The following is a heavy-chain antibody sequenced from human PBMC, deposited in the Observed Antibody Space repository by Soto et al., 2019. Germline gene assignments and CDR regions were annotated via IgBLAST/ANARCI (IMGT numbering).Heavy chain of an antibody. D-gene: IGHD1-26*01. CDR1: GYSFTSYW. CDR2: IDPSDSYT. Sequence: RGESLKISCKGSGYSFTSYWISWVRQMPGKGLEWMGRIDPSDSYTNYSPSFQGHVTISADKSISTAYLQWSSLKASDTAIYYCARLAIRELGATYGMDVWGQGTTVTVSS. CDR3: ARLAIRELGATYGMDV. J-gene: IGHJ6*02. V-gene: IGHV5-10-1*01.